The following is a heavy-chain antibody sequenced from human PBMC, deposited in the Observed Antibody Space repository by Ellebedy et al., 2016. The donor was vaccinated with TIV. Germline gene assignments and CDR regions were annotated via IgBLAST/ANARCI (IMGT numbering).Heavy chain of an antibody. Sequence: GGSLRLSCAASGFTFSDHYMEWVRQAPGKGLEWVARSRNKANSYTTEYAASVKGRFTISRDDSKNSLYLLMNSLRTEDTAVYYCANLHSSGWGNWFDPWGQGTLVTVSS. D-gene: IGHD6-19*01. CDR2: SRNKANSYTT. CDR1: GFTFSDHY. V-gene: IGHV3-72*01. J-gene: IGHJ5*02. CDR3: ANLHSSGWGNWFDP.